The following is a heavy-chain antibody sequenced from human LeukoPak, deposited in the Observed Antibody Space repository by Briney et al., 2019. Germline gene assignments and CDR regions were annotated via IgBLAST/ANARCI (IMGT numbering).Heavy chain of an antibody. CDR2: MNPKSGYT. CDR3: ATWAAAGNY. Sequence: ASVKVSCKASGYTFSNFDLNWVRQATGQGLEWVGYMNPKSGYTAYAQKFQGGVTMTSDTSISTTYLELNSLRSDDTAVYYCATWAAAGNYWGRGTLVTVSS. V-gene: IGHV1-8*02. J-gene: IGHJ4*02. D-gene: IGHD6-13*01. CDR1: GYTFSNFD.